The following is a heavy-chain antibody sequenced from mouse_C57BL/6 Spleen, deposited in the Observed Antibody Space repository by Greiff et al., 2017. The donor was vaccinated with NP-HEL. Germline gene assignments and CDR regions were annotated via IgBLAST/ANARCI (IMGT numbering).Heavy chain of an antibody. V-gene: IGHV1-15*01. CDR2: IDPETGGT. J-gene: IGHJ3*01. CDR3: TLYDGYYWFAY. Sequence: VQLQQSGAELVRPGASVTLSCKASGYTFTDYEMHWVKQTPVHGLEWIGAIDPETGGTAYNQKFEGKAILTADKSSSTAYMELRSLTSEDSAVYYCTLYDGYYWFAYWGQGTLVTVSA. D-gene: IGHD2-3*01. CDR1: GYTFTDYE.